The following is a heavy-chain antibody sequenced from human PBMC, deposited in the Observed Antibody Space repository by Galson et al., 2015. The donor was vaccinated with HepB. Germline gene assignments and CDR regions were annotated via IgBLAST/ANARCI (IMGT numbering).Heavy chain of an antibody. CDR3: ARDPASSGYYYFDY. Sequence: SLRLSCAASGFTFDDYGMSWVRQAPGKGLEWVSGINWNGGSTGYADSVKGRFTISRDNAKNSLYLQMNSLRAEDTALYYCARDPASSGYYYFDYWGQGTLVTVSS. CDR1: GFTFDDYG. CDR2: INWNGGST. J-gene: IGHJ4*02. D-gene: IGHD3-22*01. V-gene: IGHV3-20*04.